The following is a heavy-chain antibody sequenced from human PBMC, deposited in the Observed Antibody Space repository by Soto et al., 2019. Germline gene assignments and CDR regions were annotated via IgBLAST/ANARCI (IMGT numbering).Heavy chain of an antibody. CDR2: IYHSGST. J-gene: IGHJ5*02. V-gene: IGHV4-38-2*02. CDR3: ARDLSVVRGSRPSLGWFDP. Sequence: LSLTCAVSGYSISSGYYWGWIRQPPGKGLEWIGSIYHSGSTYYNPSLKSRVTISVDTSKNQFSLKLSSVTAADTAVYYCARDLSVVRGSRPSLGWFDPWGQGTLVTVSS. D-gene: IGHD2-15*01. CDR1: GYSISSGYY.